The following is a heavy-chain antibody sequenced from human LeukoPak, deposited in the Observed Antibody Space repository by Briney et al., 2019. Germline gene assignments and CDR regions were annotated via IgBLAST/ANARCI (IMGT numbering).Heavy chain of an antibody. D-gene: IGHD6-19*01. Sequence: PSETLSLTCTVSGGSFSGYYWSWIRQPPGKGLEWIGEINHSGSTNYNPSLKSRVTISVDTSKNQFSLKLSSVTAADTAVYYCARSQARLSWFDPWGQGILVTVSS. J-gene: IGHJ5*02. CDR1: GGSFSGYY. CDR2: INHSGST. V-gene: IGHV4-34*01. CDR3: ARSQARLSWFDP.